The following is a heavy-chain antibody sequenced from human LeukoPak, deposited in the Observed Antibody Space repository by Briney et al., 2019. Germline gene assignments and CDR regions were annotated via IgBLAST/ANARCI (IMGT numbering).Heavy chain of an antibody. CDR2: IYYSGSI. CDR1: GGSISSYY. J-gene: IGHJ5*02. D-gene: IGHD3-22*01. Sequence: SETLSLTCTVSGGSISSYYWSWIRQPPGKGLEWIGYIYYSGSINYNPSLKSRVTISVDTSKNQFSLKLSSVTAADTAVYYCARGPPRYYYDSSGPFDPWGQGTLVTVSS. CDR3: ARGPPRYYYDSSGPFDP. V-gene: IGHV4-59*01.